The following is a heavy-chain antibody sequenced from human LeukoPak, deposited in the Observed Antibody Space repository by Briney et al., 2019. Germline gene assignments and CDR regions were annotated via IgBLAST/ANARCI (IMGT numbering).Heavy chain of an antibody. CDR2: IYSGGST. Sequence: SETLSLTCSVSGDSISSGSHNWGWIRQSPGKGLEYIASIYSGGSTYYNPSLKSRGTMSVDTSKNQFSLRLSSVTAADTAVYYCARGVSYWGQGTLVTVSS. CDR3: ARGVSY. CDR1: GDSISSGSHN. J-gene: IGHJ4*02. V-gene: IGHV4-39*07.